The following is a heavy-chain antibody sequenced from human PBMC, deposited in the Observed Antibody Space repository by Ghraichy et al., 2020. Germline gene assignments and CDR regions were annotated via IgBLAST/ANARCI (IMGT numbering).Heavy chain of an antibody. Sequence: ETLSLTCAASGFTFSDHTVNWVRQAPGKGLEWVSAIGSRNSYIFYADSVQGRFTISRDDTRNSLYLQMNGLRAEDTAMYYCARGVNHAFDIWGQGTMVTVSS. V-gene: IGHV3-21*01. CDR1: GFTFSDHT. J-gene: IGHJ3*02. CDR2: IGSRNSYI. CDR3: ARGVNHAFDI.